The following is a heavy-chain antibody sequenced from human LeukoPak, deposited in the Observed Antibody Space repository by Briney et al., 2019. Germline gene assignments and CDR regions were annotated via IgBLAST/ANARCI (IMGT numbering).Heavy chain of an antibody. D-gene: IGHD3-10*01. J-gene: IGHJ4*02. Sequence: SETLSLTCAVYGGSFSGYYWSWIRQPPGKGLEWIGEINHSGSTNYNPSLKSRVTISVDTSKNQFSLKLSSVTAADTAVYYCARGLLRPWFGEFYFDYWGQGTLVTVSS. CDR1: GGSFSGYY. V-gene: IGHV4-34*01. CDR3: ARGLLRPWFGEFYFDY. CDR2: INHSGST.